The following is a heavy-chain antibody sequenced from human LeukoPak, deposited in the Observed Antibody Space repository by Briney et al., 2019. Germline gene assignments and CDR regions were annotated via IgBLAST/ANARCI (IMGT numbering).Heavy chain of an antibody. CDR1: GFTFNTYG. D-gene: IGHD3-10*01. J-gene: IGHJ3*02. V-gene: IGHV3-21*01. CDR2: ITSGGLYT. Sequence: PGGSLRLSSAASGFTFNTYGMNWVRQAPGRGLEWVSSITSGGLYTYYTDSVKGRFTISRDIAKSSLYLQMNSLRAEDTAVYYCARLYGSGYDAFDIWGQGTMVTVSS. CDR3: ARLYGSGYDAFDI.